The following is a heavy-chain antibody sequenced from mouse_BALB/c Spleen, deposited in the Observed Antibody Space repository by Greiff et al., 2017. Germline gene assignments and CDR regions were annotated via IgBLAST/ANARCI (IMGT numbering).Heavy chain of an antibody. J-gene: IGHJ4*01. CDR1: GYSFTSCYF. CDR3: ARGGSTGSYAMDY. V-gene: IGHV3-6*02. Sequence: EVKLQESGPGLVKPSQSLSLTCSVSGYSFTSCYFWYVIRQLPGNKLEWGGYISYDGSNNYNPTLKNRITITRDTSKNQFFLKLNSVTAEDTATYSCARGGSTGSYAMDYWGQGTSVTVSS. D-gene: IGHD3-1*01. CDR2: ISYDGSN.